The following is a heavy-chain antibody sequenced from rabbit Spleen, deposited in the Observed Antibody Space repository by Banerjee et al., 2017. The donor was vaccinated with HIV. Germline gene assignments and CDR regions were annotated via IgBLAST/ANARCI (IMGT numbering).Heavy chain of an antibody. V-gene: IGHV1S40*01. CDR2: IAGTSSGFT. J-gene: IGHJ6*01. D-gene: IGHD6-1*01. CDR3: ARDTASSFSSYGMDL. CDR1: GVSFSGNSY. Sequence: QSLEESGGDLVKPGASLTLTCKASGVSFSGNSYMCWVRQAPGKGLEWIACIAGTSSGFTYSATWAKGRFTCSKTSSTTVTLQMTSLTVADTATYFCARDTASSFSSYGMDLWGQGTLVTVS.